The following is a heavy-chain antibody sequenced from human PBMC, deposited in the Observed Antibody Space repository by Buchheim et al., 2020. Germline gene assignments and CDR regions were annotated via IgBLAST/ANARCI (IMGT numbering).Heavy chain of an antibody. J-gene: IGHJ6*02. D-gene: IGHD1-1*01. CDR2: IYYSGST. V-gene: IGHV4-30-4*01. CDR3: ARDRGRGTYYYYGMDV. Sequence: QVQLQESGPGLVKPSQTLSLTCTVSGGSISSGDYYWSWIRQPPGKGLEWTGYIYYSGSTYYNPSFKSRVTISVDTSKNQFSLKLSSVTAADTAVYYCARDRGRGTYYYYGMDVWGQGTT. CDR1: GGSISSGDYY.